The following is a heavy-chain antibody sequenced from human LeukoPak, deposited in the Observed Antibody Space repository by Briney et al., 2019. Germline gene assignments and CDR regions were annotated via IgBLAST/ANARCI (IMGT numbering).Heavy chain of an antibody. CDR2: INHIGNT. V-gene: IGHV4-34*01. Sequence: SETLSLTCAVYGGSFSGYFWSWIRQPPGKGPEYIGEINHIGNTGYNPSLKSRVTISVDTSKNQFSLNLYSVTAADTAVYYCARGLGITIFGVVTHPFDYWGQGTLVTVSS. J-gene: IGHJ4*02. D-gene: IGHD3-3*01. CDR1: GGSFSGYF. CDR3: ARGLGITIFGVVTHPFDY.